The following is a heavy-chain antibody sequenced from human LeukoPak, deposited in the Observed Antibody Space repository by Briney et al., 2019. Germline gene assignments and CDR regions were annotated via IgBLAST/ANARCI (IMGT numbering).Heavy chain of an antibody. J-gene: IGHJ6*03. CDR2: INQDGSEK. CDR1: GFTFRSYF. CDR3: ARDGGGLGRREVELYYYYYYMDV. Sequence: GGSLRLSCAASGFTFRSYFMSWVRQAPGKGLEWVATINQDGSEKYSVDSVKGRFTISRDNAKNSLYLQMNSLRAEDTAVYYCARDGGGLGRREVELYYYYYYMDVWGKGTTVTISS. V-gene: IGHV3-7*01. D-gene: IGHD3-16*01.